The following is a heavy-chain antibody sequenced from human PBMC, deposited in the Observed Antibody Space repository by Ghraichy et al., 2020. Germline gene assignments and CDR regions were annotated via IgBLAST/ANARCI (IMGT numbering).Heavy chain of an antibody. Sequence: SETLSLTCAVFGGSFSGYYWSWIRQPPGKGLEWIGEIDHSGSTNYNPSLKSRVTISVDTSKNQFSLKLNSVTAADTAMYYCARGRSGSYFGYFDYWGQGTLVTVSS. CDR3: ARGRSGSYFGYFDY. D-gene: IGHD1-26*01. CDR1: GGSFSGYY. CDR2: IDHSGST. V-gene: IGHV4-34*01. J-gene: IGHJ4*02.